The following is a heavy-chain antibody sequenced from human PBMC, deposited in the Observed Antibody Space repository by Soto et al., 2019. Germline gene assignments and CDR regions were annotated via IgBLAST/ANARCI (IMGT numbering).Heavy chain of an antibody. D-gene: IGHD3-16*02. CDR1: GYIFKNYA. CDR2: IIPVFGTP. Sequence: QVQLVQSGAEVKETGSSVKVSCKSSGYIFKNYAVTWLRQAPGQGLEWMGGIIPVFGTPDYSQKFRGRVTITADEPTSTVYRELRSLTSEDTAVYSCARHFYDYVWGSYRHWGQGTLVTVSS. V-gene: IGHV1-69*01. CDR3: ARHFYDYVWGSYRH. J-gene: IGHJ4*02.